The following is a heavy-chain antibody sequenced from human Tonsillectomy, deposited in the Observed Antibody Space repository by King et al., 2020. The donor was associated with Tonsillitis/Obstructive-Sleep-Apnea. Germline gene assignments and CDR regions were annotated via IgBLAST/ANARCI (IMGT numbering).Heavy chain of an antibody. Sequence: VQLQESGPGLVKPSETLSLTCTVSGGSISSYYWSWLRQPPGKGLGWIGYIYYSGSTNYNPSLKSRVTISVDTSKNQFSLKLSPVTAADTAVYYCARLPVGGSGWARLEDYYYGMDVWGQGTTVTVSS. V-gene: IGHV4-59*08. CDR2: IYYSGST. J-gene: IGHJ6*02. D-gene: IGHD6-19*01. CDR3: ARLPVGGSGWARLEDYYYGMDV. CDR1: GGSISSYY.